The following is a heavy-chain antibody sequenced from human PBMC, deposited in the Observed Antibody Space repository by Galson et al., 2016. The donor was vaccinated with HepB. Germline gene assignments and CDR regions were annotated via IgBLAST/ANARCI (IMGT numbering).Heavy chain of an antibody. D-gene: IGHD6-13*01. J-gene: IGHJ4*02. CDR1: GFSFSSYA. V-gene: IGHV3-23*01. CDR3: AKDRVSWIPFDH. Sequence: SLRLSCAASGFSFSSYAMSWVRQAPGKGLEWVSSISGSGGSTYYADSVKGRFTISRDNSKNSLYLQMNGLRVEDSAVYFCAKDRVSWIPFDHWGQGTLVTVSS. CDR2: ISGSGGST.